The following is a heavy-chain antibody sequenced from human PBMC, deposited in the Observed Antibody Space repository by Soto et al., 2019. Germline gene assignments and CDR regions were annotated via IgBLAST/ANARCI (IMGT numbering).Heavy chain of an antibody. V-gene: IGHV3-30-3*01. Sequence: QLQLVESGGGVVQPGGSLRLSCAASGFTFSAYAMHWVRQAPGKGLEWVALMSYDGSTKEYADSVKGRFTISRDNSKNTLSLQMSSLRNEDTALYFCERAGRQWLAKYYFDFWGQGTLVTVSS. CDR1: GFTFSAYA. CDR3: ERAGRQWLAKYYFDF. J-gene: IGHJ4*02. D-gene: IGHD6-19*01. CDR2: MSYDGSTK.